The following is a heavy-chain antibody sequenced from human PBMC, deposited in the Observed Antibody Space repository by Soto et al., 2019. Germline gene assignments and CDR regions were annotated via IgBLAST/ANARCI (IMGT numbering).Heavy chain of an antibody. CDR3: ARGPQYYDFWSGYSTGDY. Sequence: ASVKVSCKASGYTFTSYGISWVRQAPGQGLEWMGWISAYNGNTNYAQKLQGRVTMTTDTSTSTAYMELRSLRSDDTAVYYCARGPQYYDFWSGYSTGDYWGQGTLVTVSS. J-gene: IGHJ4*02. V-gene: IGHV1-18*01. D-gene: IGHD3-3*01. CDR2: ISAYNGNT. CDR1: GYTFTSYG.